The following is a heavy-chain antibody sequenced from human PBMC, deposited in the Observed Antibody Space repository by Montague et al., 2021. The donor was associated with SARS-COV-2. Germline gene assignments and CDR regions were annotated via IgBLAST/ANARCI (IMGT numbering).Heavy chain of an antibody. Sequence: SETLSLTCTVSGGSISSSSYYWGWIRQPPGKGLEWIGSTYYSGSTYYNPSLKSRVTISVDTSKNQFSLKLSSVTAADTAVYYCATYYDILTGYYIDAFDIWGQGTMVTVSS. CDR2: TYYSGST. J-gene: IGHJ3*02. CDR1: GGSISSSSYY. CDR3: ATYYDILTGYYIDAFDI. V-gene: IGHV4-39*01. D-gene: IGHD3-9*01.